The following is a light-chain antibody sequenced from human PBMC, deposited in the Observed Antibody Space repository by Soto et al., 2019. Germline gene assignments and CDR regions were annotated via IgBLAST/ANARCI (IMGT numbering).Light chain of an antibody. CDR1: RSLLHNNGSHY. CDR3: MQAIHTPLT. CDR2: LGS. Sequence: IVMTQSPLSLPVTPGEPASISCRSSRSLLHNNGSHYLDWYLQKLGQSPQLLMYLGSNRASGVPDRFSGSGSGTNFTLKISRLEAEDVGIYYCMQAIHTPLTFGGGTKVEI. V-gene: IGKV2-28*01. J-gene: IGKJ4*01.